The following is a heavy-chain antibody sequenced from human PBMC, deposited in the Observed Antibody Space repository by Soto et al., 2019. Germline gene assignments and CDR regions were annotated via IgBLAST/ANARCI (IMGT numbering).Heavy chain of an antibody. V-gene: IGHV5-10-1*01. CDR1: GCSFTSYW. Sequence: PGESLKISCKGSGCSFTSYWISWVRQMPGKGLEWMGRIDPSDSYTNYSPSFQGHVTISADKSISTAYLQWSSLKASDTAMYYCARHRGEQLARVYYYYYGMDVWGQGTTVTVSS. CDR3: ARHRGEQLARVYYYYYGMDV. J-gene: IGHJ6*02. D-gene: IGHD6-6*01. CDR2: IDPSDSYT.